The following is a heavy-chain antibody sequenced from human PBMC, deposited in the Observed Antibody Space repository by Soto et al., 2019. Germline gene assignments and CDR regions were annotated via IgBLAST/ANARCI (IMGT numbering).Heavy chain of an antibody. CDR1: GYTFTSYG. V-gene: IGHV1-18*01. CDR3: ARDYYNRAKFDY. J-gene: IGHJ4*02. Sequence: ASVKVSCKASGYTFTSYGISWVRQAPGQGLEWMGWISAYNGNTNYAQKLQGRVTMTTDTSTSTAYMELRSLRFDDTAVYYCARDYYNRAKFDYWGQGALVTVSS. CDR2: ISAYNGNT. D-gene: IGHD3-22*01.